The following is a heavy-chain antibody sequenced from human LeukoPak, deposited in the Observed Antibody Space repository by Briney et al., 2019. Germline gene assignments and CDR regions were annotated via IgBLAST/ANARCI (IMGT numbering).Heavy chain of an antibody. V-gene: IGHV3-30*14. CDR1: GFTFSSYA. Sequence: PGRSLRLSCAASGFTFSSYAMHWVRQAPGKGLEWVAVISYDGSNKYYADSVKGRFTISRDNSKNTLYLQMGSLRAEDMAVYYCARQPRGWYGWFDPWGQGTLVTVSS. J-gene: IGHJ5*02. CDR2: ISYDGSNK. D-gene: IGHD6-19*01. CDR3: ARQPRGWYGWFDP.